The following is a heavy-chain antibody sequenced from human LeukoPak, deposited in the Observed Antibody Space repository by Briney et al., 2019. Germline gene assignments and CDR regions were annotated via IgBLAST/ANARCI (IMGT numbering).Heavy chain of an antibody. Sequence: PSETLSLTCTVSGGSISTYYWNWIRQPPGKGLEWIGYIYHSGSSNYNPSLQSRVTISVDTSKNQFSLNLNSVTAADTAVYYCARGGAARLHFQNWGQGTLVTVSS. CDR1: GGSISTYY. V-gene: IGHV4-59*01. D-gene: IGHD6-6*01. J-gene: IGHJ1*01. CDR2: IYHSGSS. CDR3: ARGGAARLHFQN.